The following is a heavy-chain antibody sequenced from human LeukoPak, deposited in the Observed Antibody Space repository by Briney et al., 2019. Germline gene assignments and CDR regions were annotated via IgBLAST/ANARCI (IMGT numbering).Heavy chain of an antibody. Sequence: ASVKVSCKASGYTFTSYGISWVRQAPGQGLEWMGWISAYNGNTNYAQKLQGRVTITADKSTSTAYMELSSLRSEDTAVYYCARTITIFGVVTPGWFDPWGQGTLVTVSS. D-gene: IGHD3-3*01. CDR3: ARTITIFGVVTPGWFDP. CDR1: GYTFTSYG. CDR2: ISAYNGNT. J-gene: IGHJ5*02. V-gene: IGHV1-18*01.